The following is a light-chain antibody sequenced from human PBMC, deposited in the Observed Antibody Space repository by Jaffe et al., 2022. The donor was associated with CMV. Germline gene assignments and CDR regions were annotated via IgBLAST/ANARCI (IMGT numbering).Light chain of an antibody. V-gene: IGKV1-6*01. J-gene: IGKJ1*01. CDR2: GAS. Sequence: AIQMTQSPSSLSASVGDRVTITCRASQGIRSDLGWYQQKPGTAPKLLIYGASHLQSDVPSRFSGTGFGTDFTLTISSLQPEDFATYYCLQDYTYPRTFGQGTRVDIK. CDR3: LQDYTYPRT. CDR1: QGIRSD.